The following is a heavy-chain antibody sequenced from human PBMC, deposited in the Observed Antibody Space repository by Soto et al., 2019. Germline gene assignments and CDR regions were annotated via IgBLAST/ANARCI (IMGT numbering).Heavy chain of an antibody. Sequence: PSETLSLTCSVSGGSVTSGSVFWSWIRQSPGKGLEWIGYIYDTGRTNYNPSLNSRVTISLDTSKNQFSLKLSSVTAADTAMYYCARYLYGLSSTYYFDFWGQGTLVTVSS. J-gene: IGHJ4*02. CDR2: IYDTGRT. D-gene: IGHD3-10*01. V-gene: IGHV4-61*01. CDR3: ARYLYGLSSTYYFDF. CDR1: GGSVTSGSVF.